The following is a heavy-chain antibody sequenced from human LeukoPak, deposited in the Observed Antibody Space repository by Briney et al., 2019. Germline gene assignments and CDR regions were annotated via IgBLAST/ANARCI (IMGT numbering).Heavy chain of an antibody. CDR3: ARDNDNQVHFDY. J-gene: IGHJ4*02. Sequence: ASVTVSCKASGYTFTSYGISWVRQAPGQGLEWMGWISAYNGTTNYAQKLQGRVTMTTDTSTSTAYMELRSLRSDDTAVYYCARDNDNQVHFDYWGQGTLVTVSS. CDR1: GYTFTSYG. CDR2: ISAYNGTT. V-gene: IGHV1-18*01. D-gene: IGHD3-9*01.